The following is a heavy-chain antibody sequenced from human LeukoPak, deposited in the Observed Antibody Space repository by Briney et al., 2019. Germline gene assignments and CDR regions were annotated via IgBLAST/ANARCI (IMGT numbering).Heavy chain of an antibody. CDR3: ARGRPHGNDY. CDR1: GFTFRSYW. V-gene: IGHV3-74*01. CDR2: IASDGSST. J-gene: IGHJ4*02. Sequence: GGSLRLSCAAYGFTFRSYWMNWVRQAPGKGLVWVSRIASDGSSTTYADSVKGRFSISRDNAKNTLYLQMNSLRVEDTAVYYCARGRPHGNDYWGQGTLVTVSS. D-gene: IGHD4-23*01.